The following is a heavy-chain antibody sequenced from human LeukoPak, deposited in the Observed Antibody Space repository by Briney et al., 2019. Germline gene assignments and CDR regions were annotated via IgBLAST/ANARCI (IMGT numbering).Heavy chain of an antibody. CDR1: GYTFTSYG. D-gene: IGHD1-1*01. CDR3: ARDVSKTTLDY. CDR2: ISAYNGNT. V-gene: IGHV1-18*01. J-gene: IGHJ4*02. Sequence: GASVKVSCKASGYTFTSYGISWVRQAPGQGLEWMGWISAYNGNTNYAQKLQGRVTMTRDMSTSTVYMELSSLRSEDTAVYYCARDVSKTTLDYWGQGTLVTVSS.